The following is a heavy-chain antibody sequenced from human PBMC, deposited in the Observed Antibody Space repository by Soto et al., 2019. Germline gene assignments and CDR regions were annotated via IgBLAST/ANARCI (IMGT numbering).Heavy chain of an antibody. D-gene: IGHD6-6*01. CDR2: IYYSGST. Sequence: SETLSLTCTVSGGSISSTNYYWGWTRQPPGKGLEWIGSIYYSGSTYYNPSLKSRVTMSVDTSKNQFSLKLSSVTAADTAVYYCARHSSSSLGAGFDPRGQGTLVTVSS. V-gene: IGHV4-39*01. J-gene: IGHJ5*02. CDR3: ARHSSSSLGAGFDP. CDR1: GGSISSTNYY.